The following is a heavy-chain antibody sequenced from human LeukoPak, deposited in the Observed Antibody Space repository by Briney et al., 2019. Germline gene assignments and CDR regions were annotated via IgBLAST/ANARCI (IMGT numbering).Heavy chain of an antibody. J-gene: IGHJ4*02. CDR1: GGSFSGYY. D-gene: IGHD1-26*01. CDR3: ARAFRGSFDY. Sequence: PSETLSLTCAVYGGSFSGYYWSWIRQPPGKGLEWIGEINHSGSTNYNPSLKSRVTISVDTSKNQFSLKLSSVTAADTAVYYCARAFRGSFDYWGQGTLVTVSS. CDR2: INHSGST. V-gene: IGHV4-34*01.